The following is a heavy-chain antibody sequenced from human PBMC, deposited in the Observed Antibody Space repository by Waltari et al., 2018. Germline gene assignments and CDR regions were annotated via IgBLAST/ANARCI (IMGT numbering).Heavy chain of an antibody. Sequence: QVQLVQSGAEVKKPGASVKVSCKASGYTFTGYYMHWVRQAPGQGLEWMGRINPNSGGTNYAQKFQGRVTMTRDTSISTAYMELSSVTAADTAVYYCARVSPYYYDSSGYFDYWGQGTLVTVSS. J-gene: IGHJ4*02. V-gene: IGHV1-2*06. CDR2: INPNSGGT. CDR3: ARVSPYYYDSSGYFDY. D-gene: IGHD3-22*01. CDR1: GYTFTGYY.